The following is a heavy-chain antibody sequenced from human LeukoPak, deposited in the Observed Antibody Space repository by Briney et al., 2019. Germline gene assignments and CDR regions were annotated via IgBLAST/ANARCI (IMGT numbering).Heavy chain of an antibody. CDR2: IYTSGST. D-gene: IGHD1-26*01. V-gene: IGHV4-61*02. J-gene: IGHJ4*02. CDR3: ARARGSYHDY. Sequence: PSQTLSLTCTVSGGSISSGSYYWSWIRQPAGKGLEWIGRIYTSGSTNYNPSLKSRVTISVDTSKNQFSLKLSSVTAADTAVYYCARARGSYHDYWGQGTLVTVSS. CDR1: GGSISSGSYY.